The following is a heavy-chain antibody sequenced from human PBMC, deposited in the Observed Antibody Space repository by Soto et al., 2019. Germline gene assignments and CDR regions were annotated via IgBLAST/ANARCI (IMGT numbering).Heavy chain of an antibody. D-gene: IGHD6-6*01. Sequence: PSETLSLTCAVYGGSFSGYYWSWIRQPPGKGLEWNGEINHSGSTNYNPSLKSRVTISVDTSKNQFSLKLSSVTAADTAVYYCARGLPIAAQPFYYYYYGMDVWGQGTTVTVSS. CDR1: GGSFSGYY. CDR3: ARGLPIAAQPFYYYYYGMDV. V-gene: IGHV4-34*01. CDR2: INHSGST. J-gene: IGHJ6*02.